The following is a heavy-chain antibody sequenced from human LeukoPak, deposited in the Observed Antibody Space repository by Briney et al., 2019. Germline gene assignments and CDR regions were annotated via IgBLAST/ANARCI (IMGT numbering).Heavy chain of an antibody. Sequence: GGSLRLSCAASGFTVSDNYMTWVRQAPGKGLEWVSVIYSGGSKYYADSVKGRFTISRDSSENTLYLQMNSLRPEDTAVYYCARRPTAMANHFDYWGQGTLVTVSS. V-gene: IGHV3-66*02. CDR2: IYSGGSK. CDR3: ARRPTAMANHFDY. D-gene: IGHD5-18*01. CDR1: GFTVSDNY. J-gene: IGHJ4*02.